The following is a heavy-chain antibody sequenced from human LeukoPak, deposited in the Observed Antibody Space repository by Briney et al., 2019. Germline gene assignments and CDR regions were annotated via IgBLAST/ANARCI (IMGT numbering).Heavy chain of an antibody. D-gene: IGHD3-3*01. J-gene: IGHJ4*02. Sequence: ASVKVSCKASGYTFTSYGISWVRQAPGQGLEWMGWISAYNGNINYAQKLQGRVTMTTDTSTSTAYMELRSLRSDDTAVYYCARDNYSGYDFWSGYYPPFDYWGQGTLVTVSS. CDR1: GYTFTSYG. V-gene: IGHV1-18*01. CDR2: ISAYNGNI. CDR3: ARDNYSGYDFWSGYYPPFDY.